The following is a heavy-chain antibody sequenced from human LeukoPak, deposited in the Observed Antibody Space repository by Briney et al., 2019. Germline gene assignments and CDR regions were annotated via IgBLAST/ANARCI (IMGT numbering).Heavy chain of an antibody. CDR2: ISWIGGSM. J-gene: IGHJ4*02. D-gene: IGHD2-2*01. Sequence: GRSLSLSCAASGFTFDVDATDWARHVPGEGLGWVSGISWIGGSMVYADSVSGRFTISRDNAKNPLYLQMNSLRAEDTALYYCARSKSDLPGDYWGQGTLVTVPS. CDR3: ARSKSDLPGDY. CDR1: GFTFDVDA. V-gene: IGHV3-9*01.